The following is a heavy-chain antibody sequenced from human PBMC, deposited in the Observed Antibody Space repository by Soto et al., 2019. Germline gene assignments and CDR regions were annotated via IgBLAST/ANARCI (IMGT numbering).Heavy chain of an antibody. V-gene: IGHV1-69*01. CDR2: ISPMFHKA. Sequence: QLQLMQSGTEVKKPGSSVTVSCNASGGKFGNYAINWLRQAPGQGLHWMGDISPMFHKANYEQTFQGRLSITADESTNTVYMELSSLRSEDTALYYCAREVEVHTPAFGAWGQGTLVTVSS. CDR1: GGKFGNYA. D-gene: IGHD2-2*01. J-gene: IGHJ5*02. CDR3: AREVEVHTPAFGA.